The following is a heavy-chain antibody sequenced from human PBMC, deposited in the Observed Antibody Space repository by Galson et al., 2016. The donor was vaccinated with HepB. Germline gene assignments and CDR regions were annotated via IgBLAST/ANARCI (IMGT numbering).Heavy chain of an antibody. D-gene: IGHD2-15*01. J-gene: IGHJ4*02. CDR3: ARENCNGGSCPSGY. CDR2: INPNSGGT. V-gene: IGHV1-2*06. Sequence: SVKVSCKASGYTFTDYYMHWVRQAPGQGLEWMGRINPNSGGTNYAQKFQGRVTMTRDTSISTAYMEVSRLRSDDTAVYYCARENCNGGSCPSGYWGQGTLVTVSS. CDR1: GYTFTDYY.